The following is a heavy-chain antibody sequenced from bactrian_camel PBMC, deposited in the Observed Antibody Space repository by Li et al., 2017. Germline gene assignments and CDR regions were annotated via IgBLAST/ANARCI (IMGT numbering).Heavy chain of an antibody. CDR2: ISRVGTT. CDR3: ARANTIGFEYNS. CDR1: GYSVSTSC. Sequence: VESGGGSVQAGGSLRLSCEASGYSVSTSCMAWFRQAPGKEREGVAVISRVGTTDYADSVKGRFSISRDHAENTVYLQLNSLKTEDTAMYYCARANTIGFEYNSWGQGTQVTVS. D-gene: IGHD1*01. V-gene: IGHV3S53*01. J-gene: IGHJ4*01.